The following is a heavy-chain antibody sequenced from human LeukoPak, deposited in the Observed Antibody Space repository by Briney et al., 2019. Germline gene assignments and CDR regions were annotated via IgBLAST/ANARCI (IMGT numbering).Heavy chain of an antibody. V-gene: IGHV3-7*01. CDR3: ASERWLQY. Sequence: GGSLRLSCVVSRFTFSNSWVTWVRQAPGKGLEWVATIKPDGSDKYYVDSVKGRFTISRDNAKNTLYLQMSSLRAEDTGVYYCASERWLQYWGQGTLVTVSS. CDR2: IKPDGSDK. D-gene: IGHD5-24*01. CDR1: RFTFSNSW. J-gene: IGHJ4*02.